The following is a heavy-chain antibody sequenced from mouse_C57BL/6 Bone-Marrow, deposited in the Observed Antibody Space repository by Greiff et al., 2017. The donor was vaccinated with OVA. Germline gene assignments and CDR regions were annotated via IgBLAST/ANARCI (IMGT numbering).Heavy chain of an antibody. J-gene: IGHJ2*01. V-gene: IGHV1-72*01. Sequence: QVQLQQPGAELVKPGASVKLSCKASGYTFTSYWMHWVKQRPGRGLEWIGRIDPNSGGTKYNEKFKSKATLTVDKPSRTAYMQLSSLTSEDSAVYYCAREGTYYYGSSYVGYWGQGTTLTVSS. CDR2: IDPNSGGT. D-gene: IGHD1-1*01. CDR1: GYTFTSYW. CDR3: AREGTYYYGSSYVGY.